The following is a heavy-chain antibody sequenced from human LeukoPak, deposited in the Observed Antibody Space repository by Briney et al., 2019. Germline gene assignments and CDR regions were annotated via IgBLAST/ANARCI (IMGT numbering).Heavy chain of an antibody. CDR1: GDTVTGFS. D-gene: IGHD5-18*01. Sequence: ASVKVSCEVSGDTVTGFSIHWVRQAPGHGLEWMGGFDPEDGARIFAQKFQGRVTMTEDTSTDTAYMDLSSLRSEDTAVYYCVTGYTYDYSLYWGQGTLVTVSS. CDR2: FDPEDGAR. CDR3: VTGYTYDYSLY. J-gene: IGHJ4*02. V-gene: IGHV1-24*01.